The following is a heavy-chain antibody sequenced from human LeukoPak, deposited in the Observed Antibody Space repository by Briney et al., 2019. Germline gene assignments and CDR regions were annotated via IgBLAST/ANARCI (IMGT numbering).Heavy chain of an antibody. CDR1: GFTVSSNY. D-gene: IGHD3-10*01. Sequence: SGGSLRLSCAASGFTVSSNYMSWVRQAPGKGLEWVSVIYSGGSTYYADSVKGRFTISRDNSKNSLYLQMNSLRTEDTALYYCAKGRRGYYYYMDVWGKGTTVTISS. CDR2: IYSGGST. CDR3: AKGRRGYYYYMDV. V-gene: IGHV3-53*05. J-gene: IGHJ6*03.